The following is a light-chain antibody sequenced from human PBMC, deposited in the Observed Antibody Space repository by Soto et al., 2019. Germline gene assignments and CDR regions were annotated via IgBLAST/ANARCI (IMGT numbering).Light chain of an antibody. CDR1: SSDVGGYNY. Sequence: QSALAQPASVSGSPGQSITISCTGTSSDVGGYNYVSWYQQHPGKAPKLMIYEGSKWPPGVSDRFSGSNSGNTASLTISGLQAEDEADYYCCSYASSGIYWVFGEGTKVTVL. V-gene: IGLV2-23*01. J-gene: IGLJ3*02. CDR3: CSYASSGIYWV. CDR2: EGS.